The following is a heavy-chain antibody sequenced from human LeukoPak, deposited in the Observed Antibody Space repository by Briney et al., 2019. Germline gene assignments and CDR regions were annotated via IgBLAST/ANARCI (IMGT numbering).Heavy chain of an antibody. CDR2: ISADNGNT. CDR3: ALAARYYYYTMDV. V-gene: IGHV1-18*01. J-gene: IGHJ6*02. Sequence: ASVKVSCKASGYTFTSYGISWVRQAPGQGLEWMGWISADNGNTNYAQKLQGRVTMTTDTSTSTAYMELRSLRSDDTAVYYCALAARYYYYTMDVWGQGTTVTVSS. D-gene: IGHD6-6*01. CDR1: GYTFTSYG.